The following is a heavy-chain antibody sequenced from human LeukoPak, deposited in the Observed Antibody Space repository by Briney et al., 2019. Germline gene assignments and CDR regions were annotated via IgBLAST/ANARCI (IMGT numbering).Heavy chain of an antibody. CDR3: ARPRYSNYGDFDY. D-gene: IGHD4-11*01. CDR2: ISYDGSNK. Sequence: PGGSLRLSCAASGFTFSSYAMHWVRQAPGKGLEWVAVISYDGSNKYHADSVKGRFTISRDNSKNTLYLQMNSLRAEDTAVYYCARPRYSNYGDFDYWGQGTLVTVSS. V-gene: IGHV3-30-3*01. J-gene: IGHJ4*02. CDR1: GFTFSSYA.